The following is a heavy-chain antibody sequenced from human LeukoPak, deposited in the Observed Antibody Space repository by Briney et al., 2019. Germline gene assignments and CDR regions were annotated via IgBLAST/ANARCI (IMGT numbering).Heavy chain of an antibody. Sequence: SETLSLTCTVSGGAIRSHYWNWIRQPAGKGLEWMGRIYSSGYTNDNPFLKSRITMSVDMSKNQFSLRLNSVTAADTAVYYCARGEHSVDSWGQGMLVTVSS. CDR3: ARGEHSVDS. D-gene: IGHD1/OR15-1a*01. CDR2: IYSSGYT. CDR1: GGAIRSHY. J-gene: IGHJ4*02. V-gene: IGHV4-4*07.